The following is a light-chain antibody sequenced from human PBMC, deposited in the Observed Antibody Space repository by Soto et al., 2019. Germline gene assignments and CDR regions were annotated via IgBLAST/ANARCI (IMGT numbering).Light chain of an antibody. CDR2: GAS. CDR1: QSVSSSY. Sequence: EIVLTQSPGTLSLSPGERATLSCRASQSVSSSYLAWYQHKPGQAPRLLIYGASSRATGIPDRFSGSGSGTAFTLTISRLEPKDFAVYYCQQYGSSAWTFGQGTKV. V-gene: IGKV3-20*01. CDR3: QQYGSSAWT. J-gene: IGKJ1*01.